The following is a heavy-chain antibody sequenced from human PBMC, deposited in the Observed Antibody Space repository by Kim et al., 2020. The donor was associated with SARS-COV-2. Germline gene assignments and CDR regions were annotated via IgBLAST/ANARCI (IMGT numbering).Heavy chain of an antibody. CDR3: ARQIHIAWADV. Sequence: SETLSLTCTVSGGSISSSSYYWGWIRQPPGKGLEWIGSIYYSGSTYYNPSLKSRVTISVDTSKNQFSLKLSSVTAADTAVYYCARQIHIAWADVWGQGTTVTVSS. CDR1: GGSISSSSYY. CDR2: IYYSGST. J-gene: IGHJ6*02. D-gene: IGHD5-12*01. V-gene: IGHV4-39*01.